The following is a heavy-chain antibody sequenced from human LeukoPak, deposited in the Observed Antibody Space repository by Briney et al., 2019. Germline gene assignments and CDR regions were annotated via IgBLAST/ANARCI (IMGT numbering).Heavy chain of an antibody. V-gene: IGHV1-46*01. Sequence: ASVKISCKPSGYTFINYYIHWVRQAPGQGLEWMGVIRPTDGSTSYAQNFQGRIPMTRDKSTSPAHMELRRLRSQDPALSYCTRTINSWFDPRGQGTPVSVPS. D-gene: IGHD3-9*01. J-gene: IGHJ5*02. CDR1: GYTFINYY. CDR2: IRPTDGST. CDR3: TRTINSWFDP.